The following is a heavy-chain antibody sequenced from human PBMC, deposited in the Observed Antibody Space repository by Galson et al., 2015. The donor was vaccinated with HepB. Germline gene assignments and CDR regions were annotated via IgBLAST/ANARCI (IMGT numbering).Heavy chain of an antibody. CDR3: ARTLTDSGNSV. D-gene: IGHD3-10*01. CDR1: GFTFSDYW. J-gene: IGHJ6*02. Sequence: SLRLSCAASGFTFSDYWMYWVRQGPGEGLVWLSRINGDGRTTSYADSVKGRFTISRDNAKNTLYLQMNSLRAEDTAVYYCARTLTDSGNSVWGQGTTVTVSS. V-gene: IGHV3-74*01. CDR2: INGDGRTT.